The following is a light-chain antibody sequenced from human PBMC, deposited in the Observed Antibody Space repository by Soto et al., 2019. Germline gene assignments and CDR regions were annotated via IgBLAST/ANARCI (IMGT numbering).Light chain of an antibody. CDR3: QQYNNWPRAT. CDR2: RAS. Sequence: IVMTQSPATLSVSLRERATLSCRASQSINSNLAWYQQKPGQAPRLLMFRASIRAAGFPARFSGSGSGTEFNITISSLQSDDSAVYYCQQYNNWPRATFGGGTKVDIK. CDR1: QSINSN. V-gene: IGKV3-15*01. J-gene: IGKJ4*01.